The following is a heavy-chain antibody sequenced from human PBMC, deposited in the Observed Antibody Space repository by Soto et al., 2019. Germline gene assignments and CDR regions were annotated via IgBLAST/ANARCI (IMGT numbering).Heavy chain of an antibody. Sequence: PGGSLRLSXAASGFTFSSYAMHWVRQAPGKGLEWVAVISYDGSNKYYADSVKGRFTISRDNSKNTLYLQMNSLRAEDTAVYYCARWGGYDSPLDYWGQGTLVTVSS. CDR1: GFTFSSYA. CDR2: ISYDGSNK. CDR3: ARWGGYDSPLDY. J-gene: IGHJ4*02. V-gene: IGHV3-30-3*01. D-gene: IGHD5-12*01.